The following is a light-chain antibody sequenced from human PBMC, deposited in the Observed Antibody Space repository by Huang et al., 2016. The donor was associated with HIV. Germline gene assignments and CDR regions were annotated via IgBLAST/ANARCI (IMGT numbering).Light chain of an antibody. CDR3: QQYNNWPLT. Sequence: EIVLTQSPATLSVSPGDRAILSCRASQSVSSNLAWHQQKPGQAPRLLIYGASTRATAIPARFSGSGSGTEFTRTISSLQSEDFAVYYCQQYNNWPLTFGGGTKVEIK. CDR2: GAS. J-gene: IGKJ4*01. V-gene: IGKV3-15*01. CDR1: QSVSSN.